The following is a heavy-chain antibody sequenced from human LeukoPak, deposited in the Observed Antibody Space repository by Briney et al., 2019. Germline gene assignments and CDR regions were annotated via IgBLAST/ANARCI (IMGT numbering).Heavy chain of an antibody. CDR2: IYPGDSDT. V-gene: IGHV5-51*01. CDR3: ARRSSSSLDAFDI. J-gene: IGHJ3*02. D-gene: IGHD6-13*01. CDR1: GXSFSTYW. Sequence: GESLKISCKGSGXSFSTYWSGWVRQMPGKGLEWMGIIYPGDSDTRYSPSFQGQVTISADKSISTAYLQWSSLKASDTAMYYCARRSSSSLDAFDIWGQGTMVTVSS.